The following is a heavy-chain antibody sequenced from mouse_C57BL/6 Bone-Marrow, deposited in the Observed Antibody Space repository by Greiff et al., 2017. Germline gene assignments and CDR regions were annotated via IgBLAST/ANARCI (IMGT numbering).Heavy chain of an antibody. CDR1: GYAFSSSW. CDR3: ASYSFAY. Sequence: QVQLKESGPELVKPGASVKISCKASGYAFSSSWMNWVKQRPGKGLEWFGRIYPGDGDTNYNGKFKGKATLTADKSSSTAYMLLSRLTSEDSAVYFCASYSFAYWGQGTLVTVSA. V-gene: IGHV1-82*01. CDR2: IYPGDGDT. J-gene: IGHJ3*01.